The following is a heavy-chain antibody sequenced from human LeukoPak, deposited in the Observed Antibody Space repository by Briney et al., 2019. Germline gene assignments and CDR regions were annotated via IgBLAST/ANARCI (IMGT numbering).Heavy chain of an antibody. D-gene: IGHD4-11*01. CDR2: ISSSGTTI. Sequence: PGGSLRLSCAASGFTFSGYYMSWIRQAPGKGLEWVSYISSSGTTIYYADSVKGRFTISRDNAKNSLYLQMNSLRAEDTAVYYCARVWQDYSNADYWGQGTLVTVSS. CDR1: GFTFSGYY. J-gene: IGHJ4*02. V-gene: IGHV3-11*04. CDR3: ARVWQDYSNADY.